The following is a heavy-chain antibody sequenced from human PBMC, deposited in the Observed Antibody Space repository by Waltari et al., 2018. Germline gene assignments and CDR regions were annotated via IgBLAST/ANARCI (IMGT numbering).Heavy chain of an antibody. J-gene: IGHJ6*03. D-gene: IGHD7-27*01. CDR3: ARLTERGDYMDV. CDR1: GGSISSYY. V-gene: IGHV4-59*01. Sequence: QVQLQESGPGLVKPSETLSLTCPVSGGSISSYYWSWIRQPPGKGLEWIGYIYYSGSTNYNPSLKSRVTISVDTSKNQFSLKLSSVTAADTAVYYCARLTERGDYMDVWGKGTTVTVSS. CDR2: IYYSGST.